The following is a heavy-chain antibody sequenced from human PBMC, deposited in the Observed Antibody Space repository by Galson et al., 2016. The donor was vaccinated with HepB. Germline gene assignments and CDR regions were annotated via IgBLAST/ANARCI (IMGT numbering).Heavy chain of an antibody. V-gene: IGHV3-23*01. Sequence: SLRLSCAASGFTFSTYAMSWVRQAPGKGLEWVSGISGRGDTKFAASVKGRFTISRDNSKTTLYLQMNSLRVEDTAVYYCAKISVQYSYHYWGFDYWGQGTLVTVSS. CDR3: AKISVQYSYHYWGFDY. J-gene: IGHJ4*02. D-gene: IGHD5-18*01. CDR2: ISGRGDT. CDR1: GFTFSTYA.